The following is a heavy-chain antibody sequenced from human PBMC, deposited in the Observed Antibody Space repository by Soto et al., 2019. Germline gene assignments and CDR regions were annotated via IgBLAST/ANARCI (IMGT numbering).Heavy chain of an antibody. J-gene: IGHJ6*02. CDR3: AGEPPIFGVVISDYYYYYGMDV. V-gene: IGHV1-18*04. D-gene: IGHD3-3*01. CDR2: ISAYNGNT. CDR1: GYTFTSYG. Sequence: ASVKVSCKASGYTFTSYGISWVRQAPGQGLEWMGWISAYNGNTNYAQKLQGRVTMTTDTSTSTAYMELRSLRSDDTAVYYCAGEPPIFGVVISDYYYYYGMDVWGQGTTVTVSS.